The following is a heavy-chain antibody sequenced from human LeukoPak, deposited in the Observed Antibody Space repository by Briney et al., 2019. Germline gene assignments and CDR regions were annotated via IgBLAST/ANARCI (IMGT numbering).Heavy chain of an antibody. Sequence: GASVKVSCEASGYTFSGYYMHWVRQAPGQGLEWMGWINPNSGGTNYAQKFQGRVTMTRDTSISTAYMELSRLRSDDTAVYYCARALPPGYSYGYWGQGTLVTVSS. CDR2: INPNSGGT. CDR3: ARALPPGYSYGY. V-gene: IGHV1-2*02. CDR1: GYTFSGYY. D-gene: IGHD5-18*01. J-gene: IGHJ4*02.